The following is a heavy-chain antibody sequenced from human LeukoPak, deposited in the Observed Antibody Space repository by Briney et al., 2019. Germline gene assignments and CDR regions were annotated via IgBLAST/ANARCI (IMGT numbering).Heavy chain of an antibody. CDR2: IYSGGST. CDR1: GFTVSSNY. V-gene: IGHV3-53*01. Sequence: PGGSLRLSCAASGFTVSSNYMSWVRQAPGKGLEWVSVIYSGGSTYYADSVKGRFTISRDNSKNTLYLQMNSLRAEDTAVYYCAKCIVVVPAAPFDIWGHGTMVTVSS. D-gene: IGHD2-2*01. J-gene: IGHJ3*02. CDR3: AKCIVVVPAAPFDI.